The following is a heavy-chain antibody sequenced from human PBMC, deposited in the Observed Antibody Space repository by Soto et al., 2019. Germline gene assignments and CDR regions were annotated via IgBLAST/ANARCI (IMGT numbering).Heavy chain of an antibody. J-gene: IGHJ4*02. CDR1: GYTFTSYA. CDR2: INAGNGNT. CDR3: ARGPATSRFLEWLLYGFDY. V-gene: IGHV1-3*01. D-gene: IGHD3-3*01. Sequence: ASVKVSCKASGYTFTSYAMHWVRQAPGQGLEWMGWINAGNGNTKYSQKFQGRVTITRDTSASTAYMELSSLRSEDTAVYYCARGPATSRFLEWLLYGFDYWGQRTLVTVSS.